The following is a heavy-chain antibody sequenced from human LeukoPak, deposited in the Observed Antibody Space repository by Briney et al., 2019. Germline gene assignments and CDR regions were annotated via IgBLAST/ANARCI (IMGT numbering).Heavy chain of an antibody. J-gene: IGHJ4*02. V-gene: IGHV4-59*12. CDR3: ARAAEDDSSGNFDY. CDR2: IYYSGTT. Sequence: SETLSLTCTVSGGSINNYYWSWIRQPPGKGLEWIGYIYYSGTTNYNPSLKSRVAISVDTSRNQFSLKVTSMTAADTAVYYCARAAEDDSSGNFDYWGQGTLVTVSS. D-gene: IGHD3-22*01. CDR1: GGSINNYY.